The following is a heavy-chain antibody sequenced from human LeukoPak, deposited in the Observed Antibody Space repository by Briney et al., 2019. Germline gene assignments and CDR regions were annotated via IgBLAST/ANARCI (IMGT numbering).Heavy chain of an antibody. CDR2: IIPILGIA. V-gene: IGHV1-69*04. J-gene: IGHJ5*01. CDR3: ARGRYYGSGSKNWFDS. D-gene: IGHD3-10*01. Sequence: ASVKVSCKTSGDTFSDYPVNWVRQGPGQGLEWMGRIIPILGIATYAQKFQDRVTITADRSTSTAYMELSSLRSEDTAVYYCARGRYYGSGSKNWFDSWGQGTPVTVSS. CDR1: GDTFSDYP.